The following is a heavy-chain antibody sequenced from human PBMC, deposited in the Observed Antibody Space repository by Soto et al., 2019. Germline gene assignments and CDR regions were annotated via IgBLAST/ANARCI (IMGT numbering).Heavy chain of an antibody. CDR3: ARSLREYYDYVWGSYRHYYFDY. CDR2: IYYSGST. Sequence: PSETLSLTCTVSGGSISSSSYYWGWIRQPPGKGLEWIGSIYYSGSTYYNPSLKSRVTISVATSKNQFSLKLSSVTAADTAVYYCARSLREYYDYVWGSYRHYYFDYWGQGTLVTVSS. V-gene: IGHV4-39*01. J-gene: IGHJ4*02. CDR1: GGSISSSSYY. D-gene: IGHD3-16*02.